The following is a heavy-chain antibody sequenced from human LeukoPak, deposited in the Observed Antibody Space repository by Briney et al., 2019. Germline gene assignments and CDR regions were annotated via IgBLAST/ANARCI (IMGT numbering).Heavy chain of an antibody. V-gene: IGHV4-4*07. CDR2: IYTSGST. CDR3: TRGLVVVAQLGYYFYYMDV. J-gene: IGHJ6*03. CDR1: SGSLSNYY. D-gene: IGHD2-15*01. Sequence: PSETLSLTCTVSSGSLSNYYWSWIRQPAGKGLEWIGRIYTSGSTNYNPSLKSRVTISVDTSKNQLSLKLNSVTAADTAVYYCTRGLVVVAQLGYYFYYMDVWGKGTTVTISS.